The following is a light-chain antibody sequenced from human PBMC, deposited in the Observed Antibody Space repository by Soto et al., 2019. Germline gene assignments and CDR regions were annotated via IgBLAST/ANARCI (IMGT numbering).Light chain of an antibody. J-gene: IGKJ1*01. V-gene: IGKV1-39*01. CDR3: RQSYSTLWT. Sequence: DIQMTQSPSSLSASVGDRVTITCRASQSISSYLNWYQQKPGKAPKLLIYAASSLQSGVPSRFSGSGSGTDFTLTISSLQPEDFATYYCRQSYSTLWTSGQGTKVDIK. CDR1: QSISSY. CDR2: AAS.